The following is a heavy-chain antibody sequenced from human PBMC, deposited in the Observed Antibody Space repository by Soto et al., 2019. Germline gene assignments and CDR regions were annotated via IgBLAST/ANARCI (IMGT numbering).Heavy chain of an antibody. Sequence: GGSLRLSCAASGFTFNNAWMNWVRQAPGKGLEWVGRIKSKTDGGTTDYAAPVKGRFTISRDDSKNTLYLRMNSLKTEDTAVYYCTTDLRDSWYFDLWGRGTLVTVSS. J-gene: IGHJ2*01. CDR3: TTDLRDSWYFDL. V-gene: IGHV3-15*07. CDR2: IKSKTDGGTT. CDR1: GFTFNNAW.